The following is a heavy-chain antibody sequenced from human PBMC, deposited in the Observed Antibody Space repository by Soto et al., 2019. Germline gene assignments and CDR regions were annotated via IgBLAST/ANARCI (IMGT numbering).Heavy chain of an antibody. Sequence: QVQLVESGGGVVQPGGSLRLSCAASGFTFSSYGMHWVRQAPGKGLEWVAVIWYDGSNKYYADSVKGRFTISRDNSKNTLYLQMNSLRAEDTAVYYCARPGGTVTTFPTYWYFDLWGRGTLVTVSS. J-gene: IGHJ2*01. V-gene: IGHV3-33*01. CDR2: IWYDGSNK. CDR3: ARPGGTVTTFPTYWYFDL. CDR1: GFTFSSYG. D-gene: IGHD4-17*01.